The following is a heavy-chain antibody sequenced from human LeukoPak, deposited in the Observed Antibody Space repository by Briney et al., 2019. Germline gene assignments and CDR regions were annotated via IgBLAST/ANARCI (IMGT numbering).Heavy chain of an antibody. CDR3: ARAREISSSSGRAYYFDY. V-gene: IGHV4-39*07. D-gene: IGHD6-6*01. J-gene: IGHJ4*02. CDR1: GGSISSSSYY. Sequence: SETLSLTCTVSGGSISSSSYYWGWIRQPPGKGLEWIGSIYYSGSTYYNPSLKSRVTISVDTSKNQFSLKLSSVTAADTAVYYCARAREISSSSGRAYYFDYWGQGTLVTVSS. CDR2: IYYSGST.